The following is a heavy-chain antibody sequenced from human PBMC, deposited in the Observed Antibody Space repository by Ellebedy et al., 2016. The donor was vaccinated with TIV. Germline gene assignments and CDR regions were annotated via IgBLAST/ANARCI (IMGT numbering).Heavy chain of an antibody. CDR3: AREKPAAGRDYFYFYGMDV. Sequence: GESLKISXSASGFTFSDYSMLWVRQAPGKGLEYVSAIRSSGGTTYYADSVKGRFTISRENAKNSLYLQMNSLRAEDTAVYYCAREKPAAGRDYFYFYGMDVWGQGTTVTVSS. CDR1: GFTFSDYS. J-gene: IGHJ6*02. D-gene: IGHD6-13*01. V-gene: IGHV3-64*04. CDR2: IRSSGGTT.